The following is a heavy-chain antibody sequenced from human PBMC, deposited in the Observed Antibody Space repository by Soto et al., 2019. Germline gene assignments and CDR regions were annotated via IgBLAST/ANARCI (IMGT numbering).Heavy chain of an antibody. J-gene: IGHJ6*02. CDR1: GFTFDNYA. V-gene: IGHV3-30*04. CDR2: ISFDGSNE. CDR3: ARGDPGVGSLRYFYYGMDV. Sequence: PGGSLRLSCAASGFTFDNYAMYWVRQAPGKGLEWLAVISFDGSNEFYPDSVKGRFTISRDNSKNTLYLQTNNLRPEDTAVYSCARGDPGVGSLRYFYYGMDVWGLGTTVTVSS. D-gene: IGHD3-10*01.